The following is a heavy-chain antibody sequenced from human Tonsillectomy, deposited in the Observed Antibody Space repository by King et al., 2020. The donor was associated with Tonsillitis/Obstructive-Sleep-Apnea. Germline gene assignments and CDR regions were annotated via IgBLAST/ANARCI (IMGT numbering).Heavy chain of an antibody. J-gene: IGHJ6*02. Sequence: VQLVESGGGVVQPGRSLRLSCAASGFTFSSYGMHWVRQAPGKGLEGVAVISYDGRNKYHADSVKGRFSISRDNSKNTLYLQMNSPRAEDTAVYYCANDQIEQQLVLDYYGMDVWGQGTTVTVSS. D-gene: IGHD6-13*01. CDR2: ISYDGRNK. CDR1: GFTFSSYG. CDR3: ANDQIEQQLVLDYYGMDV. V-gene: IGHV3-30*18.